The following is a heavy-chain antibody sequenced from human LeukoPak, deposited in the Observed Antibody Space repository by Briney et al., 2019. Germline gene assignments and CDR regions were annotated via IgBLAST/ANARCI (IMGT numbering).Heavy chain of an antibody. D-gene: IGHD3-16*02. J-gene: IGHJ3*01. CDR1: GFMFSNYW. CDR2: ISYSGANS. V-gene: IGHV3-23*01. Sequence: PGGSLRLSCSASGFMFSNYWMNWVRQAPGEGLEWVSLISYSGANSYYTDSVRGRFTISRDNSKDTLFLQMNSLRAEDTAIYYCARDMQLSTWGLGTMVIVSS. CDR3: ARDMQLST.